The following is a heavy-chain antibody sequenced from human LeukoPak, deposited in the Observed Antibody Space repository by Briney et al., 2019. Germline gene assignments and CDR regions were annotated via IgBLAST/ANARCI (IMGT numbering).Heavy chain of an antibody. Sequence: SETLSLTCTVSGGSISSYYWSWIRQPPGKGLEWIGYIYTSGSTNYNPSLKSRVTISVDTSKNQFSLKLSSVTAADTAVYYCASLGGDSGYELDYWGQGTLITVSS. V-gene: IGHV4-4*09. J-gene: IGHJ4*02. D-gene: IGHD5-12*01. CDR3: ASLGGDSGYELDY. CDR1: GGSISSYY. CDR2: IYTSGST.